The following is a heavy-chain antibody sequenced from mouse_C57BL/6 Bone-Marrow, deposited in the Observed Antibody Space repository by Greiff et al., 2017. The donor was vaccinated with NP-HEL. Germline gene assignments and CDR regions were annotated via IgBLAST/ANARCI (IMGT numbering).Heavy chain of an antibody. CDR2: ISSGGSYT. D-gene: IGHD2-4*01. J-gene: IGHJ3*01. V-gene: IGHV5-6*01. Sequence: EVKLMESGGDLVKPGGSPKLSCAASGFTFSSYGMSWVRQTPDKRLEWVATISSGGSYTYYPASVKGRFTISRDNAKNTLYLQMSSLKSEDTAMYYCASPYDYDVAWFAYWGQGTLVTVSA. CDR3: ASPYDYDVAWFAY. CDR1: GFTFSSYG.